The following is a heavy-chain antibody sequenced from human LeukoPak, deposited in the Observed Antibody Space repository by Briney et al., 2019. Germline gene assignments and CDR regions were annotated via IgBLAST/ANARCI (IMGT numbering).Heavy chain of an antibody. D-gene: IGHD2-2*01. J-gene: IGHJ6*03. V-gene: IGHV1-69*13. CDR2: IIPIFGTA. CDR1: VGTFSSYA. Sequence: SVKVSCKASVGTFSSYAISWVRQAPGQGLEWMGGIIPIFGTANYAQKFQGRVTITADESTSTAYMELSSLRSEDTAVYYCARGIVVPALYYYYYYMDVWGKGTTVSVSS. CDR3: ARGIVVPALYYYYYYMDV.